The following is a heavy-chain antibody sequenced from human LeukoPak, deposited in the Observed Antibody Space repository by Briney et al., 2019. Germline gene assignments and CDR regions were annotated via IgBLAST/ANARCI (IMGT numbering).Heavy chain of an antibody. D-gene: IGHD2-15*01. CDR1: EFTFSNYW. V-gene: IGHV3-7*04. CDR3: ARGYCIGGSCYAFDI. J-gene: IGHJ3*02. CDR2: IKQDGSEK. Sequence: PGGFLRLSCAASEFTFSNYWMSWVRQAPGKGLEWVANIKQDGSEKYYLDSVKGRFTISRDNAKQSLYLQMNSLRAEDTAVYFCARGYCIGGSCYAFDIWGQGTMVTVSS.